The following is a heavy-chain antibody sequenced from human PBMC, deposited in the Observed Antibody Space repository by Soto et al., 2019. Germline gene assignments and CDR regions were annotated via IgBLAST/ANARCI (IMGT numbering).Heavy chain of an antibody. V-gene: IGHV4-39*02. CDR1: GGSIRGSDDY. J-gene: IGHJ4*02. CDR3: AKTPTGYYES. CDR2: VFYTGSA. D-gene: IGHD1-26*01. Sequence: SETLSLTCSVSGGSIRGSDDYWGWIRQSPGKGLEYIGSVFYTGSAYYNPSFKSRVSIVADTSTNRFFLNLKSVTATDTGVYYCAKTPTGYYESWSQGILVTVSS.